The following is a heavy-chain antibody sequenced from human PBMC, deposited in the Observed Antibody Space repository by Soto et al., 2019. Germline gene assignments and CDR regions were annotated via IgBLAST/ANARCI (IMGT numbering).Heavy chain of an antibody. V-gene: IGHV1-2*04. D-gene: IGHD4-17*01. Sequence: ASVKASSKASGYTFTGYYLHWLRQAPGQGLEWMGWINPNSGGTNYAQKFQGWVTMTRDTSISTAYMELSRLRSDDTAVYYCACGPAVTTYYYYYMDVWGKGTTVTVSS. CDR2: INPNSGGT. CDR3: ACGPAVTTYYYYYMDV. J-gene: IGHJ6*03. CDR1: GYTFTGYY.